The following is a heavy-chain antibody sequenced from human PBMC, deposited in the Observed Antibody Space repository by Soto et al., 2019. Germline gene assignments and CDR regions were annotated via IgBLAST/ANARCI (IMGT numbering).Heavy chain of an antibody. Sequence: SETLSLTCAVSGGSISSGGYSWSWIRQPPGKSLEWIGYIYHSGSTYYNPSLKSRVTISVDRSKNQFSLKLSSVTAADTAVYYCARRKSKNYYDSSGYTQTDAFDIGGQGTMVTVSS. CDR1: GGSISSGGYS. CDR2: IYHSGST. D-gene: IGHD3-22*01. CDR3: ARRKSKNYYDSSGYTQTDAFDI. V-gene: IGHV4-30-2*01. J-gene: IGHJ3*02.